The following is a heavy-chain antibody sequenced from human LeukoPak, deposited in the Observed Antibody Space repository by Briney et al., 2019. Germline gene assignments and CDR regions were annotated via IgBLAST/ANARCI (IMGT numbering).Heavy chain of an antibody. CDR1: GGTFSSYA. J-gene: IGHJ4*02. D-gene: IGHD3-22*01. CDR2: IIPIFGTA. V-gene: IGHV1-69*13. Sequence: SVKVSCKASGGTFSSYAISWVRQAPGQGLEWMGGIIPIFGTANCAQKFQGRVTITADESTSTAYMELSGLRSEDTAVYYCARAGNYYDSSGYLKYWGQGTLVTVSS. CDR3: ARAGNYYDSSGYLKY.